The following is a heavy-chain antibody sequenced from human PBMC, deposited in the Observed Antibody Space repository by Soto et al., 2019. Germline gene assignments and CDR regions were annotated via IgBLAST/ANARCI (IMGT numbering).Heavy chain of an antibody. V-gene: IGHV3-23*01. Sequence: GGSLSLSSAASGFPFSSYAMSWVRQAPGKGLEWVSAISGSGGSTYYADSVKGRFTISRDNSKNTLYLQMNSLRAEDTAVYYCAKDGYCSGGSCRPDAFDIWGQGTMVTVSS. D-gene: IGHD2-15*01. CDR2: ISGSGGST. CDR3: AKDGYCSGGSCRPDAFDI. J-gene: IGHJ3*02. CDR1: GFPFSSYA.